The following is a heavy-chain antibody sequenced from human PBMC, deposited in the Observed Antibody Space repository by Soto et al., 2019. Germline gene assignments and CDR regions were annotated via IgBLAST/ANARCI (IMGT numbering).Heavy chain of an antibody. CDR1: GYTFTSYA. J-gene: IGHJ4*02. V-gene: IGHV1-3*01. D-gene: IGHD3-9*01. Sequence: ASVKVSCKASGYTFTSYAMHWVRQAPGQRLEWMGWINAGNGNTKYSQKFQGRVTITRDTSASTAYMELSSLRSEDTAVYYCAGGPGYDILTGYYRYWGQGTLVTVSS. CDR3: AGGPGYDILTGYYRY. CDR2: INAGNGNT.